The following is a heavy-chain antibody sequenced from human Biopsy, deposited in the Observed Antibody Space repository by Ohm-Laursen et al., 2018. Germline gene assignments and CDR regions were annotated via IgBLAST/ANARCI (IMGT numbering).Heavy chain of an antibody. D-gene: IGHD2-15*01. V-gene: IGHV3-9*01. J-gene: IGHJ3*02. CDR2: ISWNSVGI. CDR1: GFIFDDYA. CDR3: AKIHCSGGSCYPNAFDM. Sequence: SLRLSCSASGFIFDDYAMHWVRQAPGKGLEWVSGISWNSVGIGYADSVKGRFTISRDNAKNFPYLEMNNLRPEDTALYYCAKIHCSGGSCYPNAFDMWGHGTRVTVS.